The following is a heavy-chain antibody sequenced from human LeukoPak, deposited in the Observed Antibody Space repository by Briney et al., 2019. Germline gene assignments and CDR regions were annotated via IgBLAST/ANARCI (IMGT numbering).Heavy chain of an antibody. CDR1: GFTFSSHA. D-gene: IGHD3-10*01. CDR2: ISGSGGST. CDR3: ARSGLSPFEY. V-gene: IGHV3-23*01. Sequence: GGSLRLSCSASGFTFSSHALSWVRQAPGMGLEWVSSISGSGGSTYYADSVKGRFTISRVNSKNTLDLQMNSLRAEDTAVYYCARSGLSPFEYWGQGTLVTVSS. J-gene: IGHJ4*02.